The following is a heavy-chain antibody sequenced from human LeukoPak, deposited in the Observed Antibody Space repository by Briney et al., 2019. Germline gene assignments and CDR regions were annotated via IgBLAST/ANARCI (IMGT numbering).Heavy chain of an antibody. J-gene: IGHJ4*02. D-gene: IGHD6-19*01. Sequence: SETLSLTCTVSDGSISSSSYYWGWIRQPPGKGLEWIGSIYYSGRTYYNPSLKSRVTTSVDTSKNQFSLKLSSVTAADTAVYYCARLEVAGINDYWGQGTLVTVSS. V-gene: IGHV4-39*01. CDR1: DGSISSSSYY. CDR3: ARLEVAGINDY. CDR2: IYYSGRT.